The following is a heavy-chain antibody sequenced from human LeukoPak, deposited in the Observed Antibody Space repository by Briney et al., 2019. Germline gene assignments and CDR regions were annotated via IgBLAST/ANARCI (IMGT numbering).Heavy chain of an antibody. V-gene: IGHV3-15*01. CDR1: GFTSSNAW. CDR2: IKSKTDGGTT. CDR3: TTLAFCGGDCYSRLYNWFDP. D-gene: IGHD2-21*02. Sequence: GGSLRLSCAASGFTSSNAWMSWVRQAPGKGLEWVGRIKSKTDGGTTDYAAPVKGRFTISRDDSKNALYLQMNSLKTEDTAVYYCTTLAFCGGDCYSRLYNWFDPWGQGTLVTVSS. J-gene: IGHJ5*02.